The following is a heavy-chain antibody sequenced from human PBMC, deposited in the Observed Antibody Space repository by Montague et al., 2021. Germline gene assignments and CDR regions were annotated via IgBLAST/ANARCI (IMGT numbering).Heavy chain of an antibody. Sequence: SETLSLTCTVYGGSFSGHYWSWIRQPQGKGLEWIGEIKHSGSTNYNPSLKSRVTMSVDTSKNQFSLNLSSVTAADTAVYYCARYLHTSKYSGSHYHSRQYGMDDWGQGTTVPVSS. J-gene: IGHJ6*02. D-gene: IGHD1-26*01. CDR3: ARYLHTSKYSGSHYHSRQYGMDD. CDR2: IKHSGST. V-gene: IGHV4-34*01. CDR1: GGSFSGHY.